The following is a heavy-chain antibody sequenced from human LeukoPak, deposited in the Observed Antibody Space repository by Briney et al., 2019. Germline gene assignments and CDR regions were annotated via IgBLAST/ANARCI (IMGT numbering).Heavy chain of an antibody. V-gene: IGHV6-1*01. CDR2: TYYRSKWYN. J-gene: IGHJ4*02. Sequence: SQTLSLTCAISGDSVSSNSAACNWVRQSPSRGLEWLGRTYYRSKWYNDYAVSVKSRITINPDTSKNQFSLQLNSVTPEDAAVYYCARGIAAAALGYWGQGTLVTVSS. CDR1: GDSVSSNSAA. CDR3: ARGIAAAALGY. D-gene: IGHD6-13*01.